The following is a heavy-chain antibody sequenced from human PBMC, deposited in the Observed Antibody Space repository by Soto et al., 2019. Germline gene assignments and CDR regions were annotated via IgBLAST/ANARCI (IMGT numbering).Heavy chain of an antibody. J-gene: IGHJ6*02. V-gene: IGHV4-31*03. Sequence: QVQLQESGPGLVKPSQTLSLTCTVSGGSISSGGYYWCWIRQHPGKGLEWIGYIYYSGSTYYNPSLKSRVTISVDTSKNQFSLKLSSVTAADTAVYYCARDFYCSGGSCYPPNGMDVWGQGTTVTVSS. CDR3: ARDFYCSGGSCYPPNGMDV. CDR1: GGSISSGGYY. D-gene: IGHD2-15*01. CDR2: IYYSGST.